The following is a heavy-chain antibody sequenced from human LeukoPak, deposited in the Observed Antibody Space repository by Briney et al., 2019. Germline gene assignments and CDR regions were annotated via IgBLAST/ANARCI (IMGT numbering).Heavy chain of an antibody. J-gene: IGHJ5*02. V-gene: IGHV3-23*01. CDR3: ARHPFDP. CDR1: GFTFSSYG. Sequence: GGSLRLSCAASGFTFSSYGMSWVRQAPGKGLEWVSAISGRSGSTYYADSVKGRFTISRDNSKNTLYLQMNSLRVEDTAVYYCARHPFDPWGQGTLVTVSS. CDR2: ISGRSGST.